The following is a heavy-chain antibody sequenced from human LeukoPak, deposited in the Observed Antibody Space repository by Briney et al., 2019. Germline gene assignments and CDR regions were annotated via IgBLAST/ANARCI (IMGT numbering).Heavy chain of an antibody. CDR3: AKGPLRGTAAAIDY. CDR1: GFTLSSYA. V-gene: IGHV3-30-3*01. D-gene: IGHD2-2*01. Sequence: GGSLRLSCAASGFTLSSYAMHWVRQAPGKGLEWVAVISYDGSNKYYADSVKGRFTISRDISTDTLWLQMDSLRTEDTAVYYCAKGPLRGTAAAIDYWGQGTLVTVSS. CDR2: ISYDGSNK. J-gene: IGHJ4*02.